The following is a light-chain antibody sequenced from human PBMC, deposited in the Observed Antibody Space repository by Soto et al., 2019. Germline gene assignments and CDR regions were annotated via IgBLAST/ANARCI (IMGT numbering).Light chain of an antibody. CDR3: QQSYSIWWT. Sequence: DIQMTHSPSSLSTSVLYRVTISCRASQSISSFLNWFQQKPGKAPKLLIYAASSLQSGVPSRFSGSGSGTNFTLTIDSLQPEDFATYYCQQSYSIWWTFGQGTKVDI. J-gene: IGKJ1*01. CDR1: QSISSF. V-gene: IGKV1-39*01. CDR2: AAS.